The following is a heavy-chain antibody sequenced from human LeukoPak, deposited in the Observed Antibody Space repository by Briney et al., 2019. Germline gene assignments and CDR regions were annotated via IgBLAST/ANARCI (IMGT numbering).Heavy chain of an antibody. Sequence: SETLSLTCTVSGGSISSGSYYGSWIRQPPGKGLEWIGEIYHSGSTNYNPSLKSRVTISVDKSKNQFSLTLNSVTAADTAGYYRARSRTGTSVFDYWGQGTLVTVSS. CDR3: ARSRTGTSVFDY. V-gene: IGHV4-61*05. J-gene: IGHJ4*02. CDR1: GGSISSGSYY. D-gene: IGHD1-1*01. CDR2: IYHSGST.